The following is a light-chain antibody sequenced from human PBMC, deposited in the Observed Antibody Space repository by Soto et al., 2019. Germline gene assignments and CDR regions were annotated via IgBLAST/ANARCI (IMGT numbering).Light chain of an antibody. CDR2: AAS. V-gene: IGKV1-39*01. Sequence: DIQMTQSPSSLSASVGDRVTITCRASQTIDTYLNWYQQNPGKAPKLLIYAASTLQNGVPSSFSGSGSGTDFTLTISSLQPEEFATYSCQQSTGIPYTSGQGTKLEIK. CDR3: QQSTGIPYT. CDR1: QTIDTY. J-gene: IGKJ2*01.